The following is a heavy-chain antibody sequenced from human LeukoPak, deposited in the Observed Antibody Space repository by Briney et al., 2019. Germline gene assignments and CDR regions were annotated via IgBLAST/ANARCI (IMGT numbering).Heavy chain of an antibody. Sequence: GGSLRLSCAASGFTFSSYGMHWVRQAPGKGLEWVAVILNDGSQEKYADSVKGRFTISRDNSKNTLFLQMNSLRADDTAVYYCARDDALGDNALDIWGQGTMVTVSS. CDR3: ARDDALGDNALDI. D-gene: IGHD3-16*01. J-gene: IGHJ3*02. CDR2: ILNDGSQE. V-gene: IGHV3-33*01. CDR1: GFTFSSYG.